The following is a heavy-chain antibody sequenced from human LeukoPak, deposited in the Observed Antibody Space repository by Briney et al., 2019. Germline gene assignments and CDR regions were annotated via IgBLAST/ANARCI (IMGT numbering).Heavy chain of an antibody. CDR1: GFTFSSYA. Sequence: PGRSLRLSCAASGFTFSSYAMHWVRQAPGKGLEWVAITWYSGNDEYYADSVKGRCTISRDNSRNTLYLQMNSLRPEDTAVYYCAKDMSDSSGYIDYWGQGTLVTVSS. V-gene: IGHV3-30-3*01. CDR3: AKDMSDSSGYIDY. CDR2: TWYSGNDE. D-gene: IGHD3-22*01. J-gene: IGHJ4*02.